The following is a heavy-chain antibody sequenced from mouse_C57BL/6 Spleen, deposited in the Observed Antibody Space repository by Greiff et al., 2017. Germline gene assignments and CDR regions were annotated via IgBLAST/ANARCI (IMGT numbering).Heavy chain of an antibody. CDR2: IRNKANNHAT. D-gene: IGHD1-1*01. CDR3: TSLITTVVGYFDY. V-gene: IGHV6-6*01. J-gene: IGHJ2*01. CDR1: GFTFSDAW. Sequence: EVKLQESGGGLVQPGGSMKLSCAASGFTFSDAWMDWVRQSPEKGLEWVAEIRNKANNHATYYAESVKGRFTISRDDSKSSVYLQMNSLRAEDTGIYYCTSLITTVVGYFDYWGQGTTLTVSS.